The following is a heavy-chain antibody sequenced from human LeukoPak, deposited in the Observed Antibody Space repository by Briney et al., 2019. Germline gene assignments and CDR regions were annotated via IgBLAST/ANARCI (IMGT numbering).Heavy chain of an antibody. D-gene: IGHD3-22*01. CDR1: GFTVSSNY. Sequence: GGSLRLSCAASGFTVSSNYMTWVRQAPGKGLEWVSAISGSGGSTYYADSVKGRFTISRDNSKNTLYLQMNSLRAEDTAVYYCAKGQVVVITTDYFVYWGQGTLVTVSS. V-gene: IGHV3-23*01. J-gene: IGHJ4*02. CDR3: AKGQVVVITTDYFVY. CDR2: ISGSGGST.